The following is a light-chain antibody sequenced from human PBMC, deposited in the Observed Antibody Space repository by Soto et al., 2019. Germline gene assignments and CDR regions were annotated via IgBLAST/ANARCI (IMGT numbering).Light chain of an antibody. Sequence: QSALTQPASVSGSPGQSITISCTGTSSDVGRYNYVSWYQQYPGRAPKLIIYEVTNRPSGVSDRFSGSKSGNVASLTISGLQAADEADYSCGSYTSTYVRIFGTGTKLTVL. CDR3: GSYTSTYVRI. CDR1: SSDVGRYNY. V-gene: IGLV2-14*01. CDR2: EVT. J-gene: IGLJ1*01.